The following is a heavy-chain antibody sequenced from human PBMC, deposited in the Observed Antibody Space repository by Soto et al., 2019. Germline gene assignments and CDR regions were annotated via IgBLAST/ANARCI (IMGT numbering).Heavy chain of an antibody. Sequence: EVQLVESGGGLVQPGGSLRLSCAASGLTLTNYWMHWVRQAPGKGLVWVSRINSDGSSTNYADSVKGRFTISRDNAKNTLYLQMNSLRADDTAVYYCVRPIMQQSRNALDSWGQGTLVTVSS. CDR1: GLTLTNYW. V-gene: IGHV3-74*01. D-gene: IGHD6-13*01. CDR3: VRPIMQQSRNALDS. CDR2: INSDGSST. J-gene: IGHJ4*02.